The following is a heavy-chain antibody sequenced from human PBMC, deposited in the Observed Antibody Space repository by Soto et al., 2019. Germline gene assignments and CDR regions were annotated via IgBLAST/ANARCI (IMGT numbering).Heavy chain of an antibody. CDR2: ISTSSSYR. CDR3: AREGPGTSTWYVDS. D-gene: IGHD6-13*01. J-gene: IGHJ4*02. V-gene: IGHV3-11*05. Sequence: QVQLVESGGGLVKPGGSLRLSCAASGFTFSDYYMSWIRQAPGKGLEWLSYISTSSSYRNYAASVKGRFTISRDNAKNSLYLQMNRLRVEDTAVYYWAREGPGTSTWYVDSWGQGTLVTVSS. CDR1: GFTFSDYY.